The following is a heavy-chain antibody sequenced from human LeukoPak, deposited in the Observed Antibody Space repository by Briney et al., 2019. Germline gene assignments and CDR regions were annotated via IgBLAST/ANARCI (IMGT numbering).Heavy chain of an antibody. Sequence: PSETLSLTCTVSGGSISSGGYYWSWIRQPPGKGLEWIGYIYHSGSTYYNPSLKSRVTISVDRSKNQFSLKLSSVTAADTAVYYCARARASSSPTNNWFDPWGQGTLVTVSS. CDR3: ARARASSSPTNNWFDP. CDR1: GGSISSGGYY. J-gene: IGHJ5*02. V-gene: IGHV4-30-2*01. D-gene: IGHD6-6*01. CDR2: IYHSGST.